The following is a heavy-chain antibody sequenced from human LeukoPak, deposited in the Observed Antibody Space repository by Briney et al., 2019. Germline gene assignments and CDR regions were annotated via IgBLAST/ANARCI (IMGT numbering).Heavy chain of an antibody. V-gene: IGHV3-48*04. Sequence: GGSLRLSCAASGFTFSSYSMNWVRQAPGKGLEWVSYISSSSSTIYYADSVKGRFTISRDNAKNSLYLQMNSLRAEDTAVYYCARDSDLSDSSGYYVFDYWGQGTLVTVSS. CDR3: ARDSDLSDSSGYYVFDY. J-gene: IGHJ4*02. CDR2: ISSSSSTI. D-gene: IGHD3-22*01. CDR1: GFTFSSYS.